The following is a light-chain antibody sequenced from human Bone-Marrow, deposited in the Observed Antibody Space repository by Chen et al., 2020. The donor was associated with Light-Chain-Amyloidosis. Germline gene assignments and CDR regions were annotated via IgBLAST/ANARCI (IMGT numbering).Light chain of an antibody. CDR2: DAS. V-gene: IGKV3-11*01. CDR3: QQRNYWPLT. CDR1: QSVSIY. Sequence: EIVLTQSPATLSLSPGVRATLSCRASQSVSIYLAWYQQKPGQAPRLLIYDASNRATGIPARFSGSGSGTDFTLTISSLEPEDFALYYCQQRNYWPLTFGGGTEVEIK. J-gene: IGKJ4*01.